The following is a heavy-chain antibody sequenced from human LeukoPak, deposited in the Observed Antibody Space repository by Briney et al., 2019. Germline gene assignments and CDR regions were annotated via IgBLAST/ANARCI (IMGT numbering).Heavy chain of an antibody. J-gene: IGHJ4*02. CDR3: ARDNPSSGWTQCFDY. V-gene: IGHV3-21*01. CDR2: ISRSNNYI. Sequence: PGGSLRLSCAASGFTFSSYNMNWVRQAPGKGLEWVSSISRSNNYIYYADSVRGRFTISRDNARNSLYLQMNSLRAEDTAVYYCARDNPSSGWTQCFDYWGQGTLVTVSS. CDR1: GFTFSSYN. D-gene: IGHD6-19*01.